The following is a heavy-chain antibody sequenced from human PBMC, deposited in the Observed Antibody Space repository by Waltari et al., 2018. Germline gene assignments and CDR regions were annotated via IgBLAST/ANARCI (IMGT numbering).Heavy chain of an antibody. D-gene: IGHD6-13*01. V-gene: IGHV3-15*07. CDR2: IKSKTDGGTT. CDR1: GFTFSNAW. Sequence: EVQLVESGGGLVQPGGSLRLSCAASGFTFSNAWLEWVGRIKSKTDGGTTDYAAPVKGRFTISRDDSKNTLYLQMNSLKTEDTAVYYCTTGPEQQLAWLRAFDIWGQGTMVTVSS. CDR3: TTGPEQQLAWLRAFDI. J-gene: IGHJ3*02.